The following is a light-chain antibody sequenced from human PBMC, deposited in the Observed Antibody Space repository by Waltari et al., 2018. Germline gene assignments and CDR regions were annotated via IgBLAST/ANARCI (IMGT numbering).Light chain of an antibody. J-gene: IGLJ1*01. Sequence: SALTQPASVAGSPGKSLSIPRTGTSSEGGGSNVVSLYHQHPGKPPQLMIYDVAHLPSGFSNRFSGSKSGNTASLTISGLHAEDEADYYCSSYTSSSTRVFGTGTKVTVL. CDR1: SSEGGGSNV. V-gene: IGLV2-14*03. CDR2: DVA. CDR3: SSYTSSSTRV.